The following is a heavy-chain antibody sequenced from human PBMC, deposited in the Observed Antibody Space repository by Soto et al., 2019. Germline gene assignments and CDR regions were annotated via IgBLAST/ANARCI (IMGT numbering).Heavy chain of an antibody. V-gene: IGHV1-69*02. Sequence: QVQLVQSGAEVKRPGSSVKVSCKASGDTFNFYSINWVRQAPGLGLEWMGRVNPIVSMSNYAQKFQGRVTVTGAKCTSTAYMELSSPTSEATAIYYCGGSYGSGYRAFAYWGQGALVTVSS. CDR1: GDTFNFYS. CDR2: VNPIVSMS. J-gene: IGHJ4*02. D-gene: IGHD3-10*01. CDR3: GGSYGSGYRAFAY.